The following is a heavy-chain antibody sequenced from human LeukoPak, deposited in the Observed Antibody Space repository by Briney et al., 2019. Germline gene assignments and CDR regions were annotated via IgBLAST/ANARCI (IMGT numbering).Heavy chain of an antibody. J-gene: IGHJ4*02. CDR1: GFTFSIYA. Sequence: PGGSLRLSCAASGFTFSIYAMSWVRQAPGKGLEWVANIKQDGSEKRYVDPVKGRFTISRDNAKNSLYLQMNSLRAEDTAVYYCARAPATNEWRCMDYWGQGTLVTVSS. D-gene: IGHD2-8*02. CDR3: ARAPATNEWRCMDY. V-gene: IGHV3-7*01. CDR2: IKQDGSEK.